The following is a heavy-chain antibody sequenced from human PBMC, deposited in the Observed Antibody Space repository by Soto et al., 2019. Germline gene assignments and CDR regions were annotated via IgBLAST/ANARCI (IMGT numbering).Heavy chain of an antibody. CDR1: GYTFTSYA. CDR3: ARDIPYCDILTGYYLRYYYGMDV. CDR2: INAGNGNT. D-gene: IGHD3-9*01. V-gene: IGHV1-3*01. J-gene: IGHJ6*02. Sequence: VASVKVSCKASGYTFTSYAMHWVRQAPGQRLEWMGWINAGNGNTKYSQKFQGRVTITRDTSASTAYMELSSLRSEDTAVYYCARDIPYCDILTGYYLRYYYGMDVWGQGTTVTVSS.